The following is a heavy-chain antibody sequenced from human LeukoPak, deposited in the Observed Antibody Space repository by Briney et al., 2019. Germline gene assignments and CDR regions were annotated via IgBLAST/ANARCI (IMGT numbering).Heavy chain of an antibody. Sequence: ASVKVSCKASGYTFTSYGISWVRQAPGQGLEWMGWISAYNGNTNYAQKLQGRVTMTTDTSTSTAYMELRSLRSDDTAVYYCARGGRNSGYGFYYYCGMDVWGQGTTVTVSS. J-gene: IGHJ6*02. CDR1: GYTFTSYG. CDR2: ISAYNGNT. V-gene: IGHV1-18*01. D-gene: IGHD5-12*01. CDR3: ARGGRNSGYGFYYYCGMDV.